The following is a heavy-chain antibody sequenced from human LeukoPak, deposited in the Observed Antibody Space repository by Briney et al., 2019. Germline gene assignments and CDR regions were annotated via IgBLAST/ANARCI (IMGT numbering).Heavy chain of an antibody. Sequence: GGSLRLSCAASGFTFSSYSMNWVRQAPGKGLEWVSSISSSSSNIYYADSVKGRFTISRDNAKNSLYLQMNSLRAEDTAVYYCARDLIYDSSLIFEYYFDYWGQGTLVTVSS. J-gene: IGHJ4*02. CDR2: ISSSSSNI. CDR3: ARDLIYDSSLIFEYYFDY. D-gene: IGHD3-22*01. CDR1: GFTFSSYS. V-gene: IGHV3-21*01.